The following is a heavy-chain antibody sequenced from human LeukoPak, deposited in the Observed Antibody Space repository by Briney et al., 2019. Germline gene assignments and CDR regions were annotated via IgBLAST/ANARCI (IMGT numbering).Heavy chain of an antibody. D-gene: IGHD5-12*01. CDR2: IGSSGRTI. CDR3: ARDPVATSRFDY. CDR1: GFTFSSYA. Sequence: GGSLRLSCAASGFTFSSYAMSWVRQAPGKGLEWVSYIGSSGRTIYYADSVKGRFTISRDNAKNSLYLQMNSLRDEDTAVYYCARDPVATSRFDYWGQGTLVTVSS. J-gene: IGHJ4*02. V-gene: IGHV3-48*02.